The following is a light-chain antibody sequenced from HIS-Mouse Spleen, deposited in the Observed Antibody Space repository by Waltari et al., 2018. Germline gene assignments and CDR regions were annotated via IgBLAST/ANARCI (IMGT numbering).Light chain of an antibody. CDR3: CSYAGSSTL. CDR1: SSDVGSYNL. J-gene: IGLJ2*01. V-gene: IGLV2-23*01. CDR2: EGS. Sequence: QSALTQPASVSGSPGQSITISCTGTSSDVGSYNLVSWYPQHTGKAPKLMSYEGSKRPSWVSNRFSGSKSGNTASLTISGLQAEDEADYYCCSYAGSSTLFGGGTKLTVL.